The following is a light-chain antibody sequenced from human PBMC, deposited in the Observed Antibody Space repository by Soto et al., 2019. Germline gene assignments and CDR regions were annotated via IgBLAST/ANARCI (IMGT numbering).Light chain of an antibody. CDR1: SSGFDTYNS. CDR2: EVS. Sequence: QPVLTQPASVSGSPGQSITVSCTGTSSGFDTYNSVSWYQQHPGKAPRLIIYEVSNRPSGVSNRFSGSKSGNTASLTISGLQAEEEAEYYCRAYARGPLFVFGSGTKVTVL. CDR3: RAYARGPLFV. V-gene: IGLV2-14*01. J-gene: IGLJ1*01.